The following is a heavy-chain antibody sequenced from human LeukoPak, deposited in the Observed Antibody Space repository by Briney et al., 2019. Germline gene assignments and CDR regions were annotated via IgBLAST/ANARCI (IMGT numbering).Heavy chain of an antibody. D-gene: IGHD3-3*01. CDR1: GFTFNSAW. V-gene: IGHV3-15*01. CDR2: IKTETDGGAT. CDR3: TWSGLKIES. Sequence: GGSLRLSCAASGFTFNSAWMSWVRQAPGKGLEWVAQIKTETDGGATDYAAPVKGRFTISRDGSKNMVFLQMNSLKTDDTALYYCTWSGLKIESWGQGTLVTVSS. J-gene: IGHJ4*02.